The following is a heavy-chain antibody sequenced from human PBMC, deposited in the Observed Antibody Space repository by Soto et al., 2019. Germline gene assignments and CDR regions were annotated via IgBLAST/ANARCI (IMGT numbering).Heavy chain of an antibody. CDR1: GFTFTRYS. CDR2: ISSTTNYI. V-gene: IGHV3-21*01. J-gene: IGHJ4*02. Sequence: GGSLRLSCAASGFTFTRYSMNWVRQAPGKGLEWVSSISSTTNYIYYADSMKGRLTVSRDNAKNSVYLEMNSLSAEDTAVYYCARESEDLTSNFDYWGQGTLVTVSS. CDR3: ARESEDLTSNFDY.